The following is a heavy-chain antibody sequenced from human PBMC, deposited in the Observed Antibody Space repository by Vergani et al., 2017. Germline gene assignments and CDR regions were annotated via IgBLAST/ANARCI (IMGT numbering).Heavy chain of an antibody. D-gene: IGHD5-12*01. CDR2: IRYDGSNK. Sequence: QVQLVESGGGVVQPGRSLRLSCAASGFTFSNYGMHWVRQAPGKGLEWVAFIRYDGSNKYYGDSVKGRFTISRDNSKDTLYLQMNSLRAEDTAVYYCTKDSSYSGYDPYFFDYWGQGTLVPVSS. V-gene: IGHV3-33*06. CDR1: GFTFSNYG. J-gene: IGHJ4*02. CDR3: TKDSSYSGYDPYFFDY.